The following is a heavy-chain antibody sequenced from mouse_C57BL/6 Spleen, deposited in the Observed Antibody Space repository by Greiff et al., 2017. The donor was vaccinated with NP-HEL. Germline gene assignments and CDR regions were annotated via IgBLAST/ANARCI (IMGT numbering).Heavy chain of an antibody. J-gene: IGHJ1*03. D-gene: IGHD1-1*01. CDR2: ISDGGSYT. V-gene: IGHV5-4*01. Sequence: EVMLVESGGGLVKPGGSLKLSCAASGFTFSSYAMSWVRQTPEKRLEWVATISDGGSYTYYPDNVKGRFTISRDNAKNNLYLQMSHLKSEDTAMYYCARDRPTVVATHWYCDVWGTGTTVTVSS. CDR3: ARDRPTVVATHWYCDV. CDR1: GFTFSSYA.